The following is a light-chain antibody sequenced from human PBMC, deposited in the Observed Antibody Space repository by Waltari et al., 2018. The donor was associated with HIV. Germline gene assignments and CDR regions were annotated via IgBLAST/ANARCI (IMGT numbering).Light chain of an antibody. V-gene: IGLV2-23*02. CDR1: SSTVGTYNL. CDR3: CSYAGSDTLV. CDR2: EVK. J-gene: IGLJ3*02. Sequence: HSALTQSASVSGSPGQSITISCTGTSSTVGTYNLVSWYQQHPGKAPKLLIYEVKRRPSGLSDRFSGSKSGNTASLTVSGLQAEDEAIYYCCSYAGSDTLVFGGGTSLTIL.